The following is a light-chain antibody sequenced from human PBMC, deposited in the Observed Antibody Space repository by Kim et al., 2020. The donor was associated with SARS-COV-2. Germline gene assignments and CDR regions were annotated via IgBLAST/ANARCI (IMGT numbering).Light chain of an antibody. CDR2: DAS. Sequence: SLSPGESATLSCRASQSVNTFVAWYRQKPGQAPRLLIVDASNRATGIPARFSGSGSGTDFTLTISSLEPEDFAVYYCQQRNNWLTFGGGTTVEIK. CDR3: QQRNNWLT. CDR1: QSVNTF. V-gene: IGKV3-11*01. J-gene: IGKJ4*01.